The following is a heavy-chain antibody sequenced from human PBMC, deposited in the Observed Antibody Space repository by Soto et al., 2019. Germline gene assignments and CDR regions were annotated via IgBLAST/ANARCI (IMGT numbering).Heavy chain of an antibody. Sequence: GESLKISCKGSGYSFTSYWIGWVRQMPGKGLEWMGIIYPGDYDTRYSPSFQGQVTISADNSISTAYLQWSSLKASDTAMYYCARRGHYYDSSGYYILPPDAFDIWGQGTMVTVSS. V-gene: IGHV5-51*01. D-gene: IGHD3-22*01. CDR3: ARRGHYYDSSGYYILPPDAFDI. J-gene: IGHJ3*02. CDR2: IYPGDYDT. CDR1: GYSFTSYW.